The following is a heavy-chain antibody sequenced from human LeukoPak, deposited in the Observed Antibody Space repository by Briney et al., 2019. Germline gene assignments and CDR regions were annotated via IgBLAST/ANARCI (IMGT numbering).Heavy chain of an antibody. Sequence: ASVKVSCKASGYTFTGYYMHWVRQAPGQGLEWMGWINPNSGGTNYAQKFQGRVTMTRDTSTSTVYMELSSLRSEDTAVYYCARGDDSSGYYIDYWGQGTLVTVSS. J-gene: IGHJ4*02. V-gene: IGHV1-2*02. CDR1: GYTFTGYY. CDR2: INPNSGGT. CDR3: ARGDDSSGYYIDY. D-gene: IGHD3-22*01.